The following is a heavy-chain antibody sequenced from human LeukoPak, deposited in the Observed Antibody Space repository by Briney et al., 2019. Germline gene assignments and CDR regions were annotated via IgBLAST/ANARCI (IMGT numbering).Heavy chain of an antibody. V-gene: IGHV4-30-2*01. CDR3: ARGQDIVVVPAARGFDP. CDR2: IYHSGST. CDR1: GGSISSGGYS. J-gene: IGHJ5*02. D-gene: IGHD2-2*01. Sequence: PSQTLSLTCAVSGGSISSGGYSWSWIRQPPGAGLEWIGYIYHSGSTYYNPSLKSRVTISVDRSKNQFSLKLSSVTAADTAVYYCARGQDIVVVPAARGFDPWGQGTLVTVSS.